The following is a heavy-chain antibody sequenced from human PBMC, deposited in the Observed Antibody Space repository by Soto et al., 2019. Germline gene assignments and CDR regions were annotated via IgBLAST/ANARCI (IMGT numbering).Heavy chain of an antibody. D-gene: IGHD3-22*01. CDR2: ISSSSSPI. V-gene: IGHV3-48*02. CDR1: GFTFSTYS. CDR3: ARYFYDSISYYNYFDY. J-gene: IGHJ4*02. Sequence: EVQLVESGGALVQPGGSLRLSCVASGFTFSTYSMNWVRQAPGKGLEWVSYISSSSSPIYADSVKGRFTISRDNAKNSLYLQMNSLRDEDTAVYYCARYFYDSISYYNYFDYWGQGTLVTVSS.